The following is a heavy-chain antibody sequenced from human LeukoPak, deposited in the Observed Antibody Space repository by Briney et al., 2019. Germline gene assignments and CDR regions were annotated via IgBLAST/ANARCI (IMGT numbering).Heavy chain of an antibody. Sequence: SETLSLTCAVSGYSISSGYYWGWIRLPPGKGLEWIGSIYHSGSTYYNPSLKSRVTISVDTSKNQFSLKLSSVTAADTAVYYCARAEEIPYDYVWGSYRSHPYYFDYWGQGTLVTVSS. D-gene: IGHD3-16*02. CDR3: ARAEEIPYDYVWGSYRSHPYYFDY. CDR2: IYHSGST. CDR1: GYSISSGYY. J-gene: IGHJ4*02. V-gene: IGHV4-38-2*01.